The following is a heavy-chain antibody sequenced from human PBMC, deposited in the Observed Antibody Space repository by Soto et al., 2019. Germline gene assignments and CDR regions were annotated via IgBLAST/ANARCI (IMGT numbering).Heavy chain of an antibody. V-gene: IGHV3-7*01. Sequence: GGSLILSCGASGIVFRNFWMSWVRQAPGKGLEWVARINEDGSQKEYVESVKGRFTISRDNAKNSVYLEMSSLRGDDTAVYYCARGPYWGPGMRVTVSS. CDR2: INEDGSQK. J-gene: IGHJ4*02. CDR3: ARGPY. CDR1: GIVFRNFW.